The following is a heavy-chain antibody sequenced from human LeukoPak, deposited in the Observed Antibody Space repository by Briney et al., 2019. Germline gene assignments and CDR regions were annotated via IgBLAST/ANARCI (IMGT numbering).Heavy chain of an antibody. CDR3: ARQYYYGSGSYYSYYFDY. V-gene: IGHV1-69*05. Sequence: SVKVSCKASGGTFSSYAISWVRQAPGQGLGWMGGIIPIFGTANYAQKFQGRVTITTDESTSTAYMELSSLRSEDTAVYYCARQYYYGSGSYYSYYFDYWGQGTLVTVSS. J-gene: IGHJ4*02. D-gene: IGHD3-10*01. CDR1: GGTFSSYA. CDR2: IIPIFGTA.